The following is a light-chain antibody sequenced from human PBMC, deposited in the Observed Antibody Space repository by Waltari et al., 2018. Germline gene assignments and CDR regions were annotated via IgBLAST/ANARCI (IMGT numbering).Light chain of an antibody. CDR2: DVS. J-gene: IGLJ2*01. CDR1: SHDIGGYSY. Sequence: QSALTHPPSLSGSPGQSITLSCTGTSHDIGGYSYLSWYQQVPGKAPRLIIYDVSYRPSGVSSRFSGSKSGNTASLTISGLQAGDEVDYFCSSYIDSTTLELFGGGTSLTVL. V-gene: IGLV2-14*03. CDR3: SSYIDSTTLEL.